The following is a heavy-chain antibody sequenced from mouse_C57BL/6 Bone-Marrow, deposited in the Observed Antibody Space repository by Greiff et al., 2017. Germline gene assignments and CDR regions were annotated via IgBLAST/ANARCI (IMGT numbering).Heavy chain of an antibody. Sequence: VQLQQSGPELVKPGASVKIPCQASGYTFTDYNMDWVKQSHGKGREWIGNINPNNGGTIYNQKFKGKATLTVDKCSSTAYRELRSLTSEDTAVYYGARSGDLLPWVFDVWGTGTTVTVSS. CDR2: INPNNGGT. V-gene: IGHV1-18*01. CDR3: ARSGDLLPWVFDV. D-gene: IGHD1-1*01. CDR1: GYTFTDYN. J-gene: IGHJ1*03.